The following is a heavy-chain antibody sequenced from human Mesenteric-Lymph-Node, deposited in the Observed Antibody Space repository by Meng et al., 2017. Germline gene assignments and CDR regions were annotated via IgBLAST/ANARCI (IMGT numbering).Heavy chain of an antibody. V-gene: IGHV3-49*04. Sequence: GESLKISCTASGFTFGDYAMSWVRQAPGKGLEWVGFIRSKAYGGTTEYAASVKGRFTISRDDSKSIAYLQMNSLKTEDTAVYYCTRDPYDTPYWYFDLWGRGTLVTVSS. D-gene: IGHD3-3*01. CDR3: TRDPYDTPYWYFDL. CDR2: IRSKAYGGTT. J-gene: IGHJ2*01. CDR1: GFTFGDYA.